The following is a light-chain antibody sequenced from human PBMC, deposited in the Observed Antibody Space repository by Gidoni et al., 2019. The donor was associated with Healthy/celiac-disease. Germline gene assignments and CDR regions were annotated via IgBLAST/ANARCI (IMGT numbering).Light chain of an antibody. V-gene: IGKV3-20*01. CDR3: QKYGSSFSWT. CDR1: QSVSSSY. J-gene: IGKJ1*01. Sequence: EIVLTQSPGTLSLSPGERATLSCRASQSVSSSYLAWYQQKPGQAPRLLIYGASSRATSIPDRFSGSGSGTDFTLTISRLEPEDFAVYYCQKYGSSFSWTFGQGTKVEIK. CDR2: GAS.